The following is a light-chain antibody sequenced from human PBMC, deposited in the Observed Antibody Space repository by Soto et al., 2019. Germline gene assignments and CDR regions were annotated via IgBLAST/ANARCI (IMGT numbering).Light chain of an antibody. CDR2: DVT. CDR1: SSDVGGYNY. CDR3: CSYAGTHNSVV. V-gene: IGLV2-11*01. Sequence: QSVLTQPRSVSGSPGQSVTISCTGTSSDVGGYNYVSWYQQHPGKAPKLMIYDVTKRPSGVPDRFSGSKSANTASLTISGLQAEDEADYYCCSYAGTHNSVVFGGGTKLTVL. J-gene: IGLJ2*01.